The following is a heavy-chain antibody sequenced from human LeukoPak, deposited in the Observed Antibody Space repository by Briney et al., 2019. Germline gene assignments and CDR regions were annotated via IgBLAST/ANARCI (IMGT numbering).Heavy chain of an antibody. Sequence: SVKVSCKASGGTFSSYAISWVRQAPGQGLEWMGRIIPIFGTANYAQKFQGRVTITTDESTSTAYMELSSLRPEDTAVYYCARERDYGDPRDWVQGTLVTVSS. V-gene: IGHV1-69*05. CDR2: IIPIFGTA. CDR1: GGTFSSYA. J-gene: IGHJ4*02. D-gene: IGHD4-17*01. CDR3: ARERDYGDPRD.